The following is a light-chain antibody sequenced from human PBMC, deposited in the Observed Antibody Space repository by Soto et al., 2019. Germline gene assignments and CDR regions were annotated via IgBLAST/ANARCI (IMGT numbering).Light chain of an antibody. J-gene: IGLJ1*01. CDR2: EVS. CDR1: SSDVGGYNY. V-gene: IGLV2-14*01. Sequence: QSALTQPASVSGSPGQSITISFTGTSSDVGGYNYVSWYQQHPGKAPKLMIYEVSNRPSGVSNRFSGSKSGNTASLTISGLQAEDGADYYCSSYTSSSTVFGTGTKVTVL. CDR3: SSYTSSSTV.